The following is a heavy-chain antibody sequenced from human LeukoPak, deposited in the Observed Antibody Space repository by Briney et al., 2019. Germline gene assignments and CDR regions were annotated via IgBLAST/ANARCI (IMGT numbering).Heavy chain of an antibody. D-gene: IGHD2-21*01. CDR1: GFTFSSYG. CDR3: ATDSAPDF. J-gene: IGHJ4*02. Sequence: GGSLRLSCAASGFTFSSYGIHWVRQAPGKGLEWVALISYDGRSKYYADSMKGRFTISRDNSKNTLFLQMNSLRDEDTALYYCATDSAPDFWGQGTLVTVSS. V-gene: IGHV3-30*03. CDR2: ISYDGRSK.